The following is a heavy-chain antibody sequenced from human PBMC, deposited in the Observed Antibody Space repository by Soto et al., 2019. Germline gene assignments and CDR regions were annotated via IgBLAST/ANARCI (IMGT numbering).Heavy chain of an antibody. CDR1: GFTASSNF. J-gene: IGHJ4*02. CDR3: VSGYNSGWPDY. Sequence: GGSLRLSCEASGFTASSNFMSWVRQAPGKGLEWVSILYSGGSTYYADSVKGRFTISRDNSKNTFYLQMNSLRAEDTALYYCVSGYNSGWPDYWGQGSLVTVSS. D-gene: IGHD6-25*01. CDR2: LYSGGST. V-gene: IGHV3-53*01.